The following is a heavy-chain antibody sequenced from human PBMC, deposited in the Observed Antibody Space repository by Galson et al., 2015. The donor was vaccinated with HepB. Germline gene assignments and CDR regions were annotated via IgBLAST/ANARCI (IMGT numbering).Heavy chain of an antibody. CDR3: ASGRLEGFDI. CDR1: GFTFSNYD. Sequence: SLRLSCAASGFTFSNYDMHWVRQAPGKGLEWVAVIWFDGRYRYYADSVKGRFTISRDNSKNTLYLQMSSLRAEDTAVYYCASGRLEGFDIWGQGTMVTVSS. V-gene: IGHV3-33*01. J-gene: IGHJ3*02. CDR2: IWFDGRYR.